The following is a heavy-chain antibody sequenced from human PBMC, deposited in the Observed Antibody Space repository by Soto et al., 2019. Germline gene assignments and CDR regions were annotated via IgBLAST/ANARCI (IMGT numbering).Heavy chain of an antibody. J-gene: IGHJ5*02. V-gene: IGHV3-48*03. CDR1: GSTFSSYE. CDR3: ARDPYGSGSYSPRFDH. CDR2: ISSSGSTI. Sequence: GGSLRLSCAASGSTFSSYEMNWVRQAPGKGLEWVSYISSSGSTIYYADSVKGRFTISRDNAKNSLYLQMNSLRAEDTAVYYCARDPYGSGSYSPRFDHWGQGTLVTVSS. D-gene: IGHD3-10*01.